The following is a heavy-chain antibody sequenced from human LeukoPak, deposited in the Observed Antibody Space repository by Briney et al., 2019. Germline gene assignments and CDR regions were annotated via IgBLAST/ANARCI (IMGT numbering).Heavy chain of an antibody. CDR3: ASSMLDIWWFDP. CDR1: GGSISSSSYY. CDR2: IYYSGST. D-gene: IGHD2-2*03. J-gene: IGHJ5*02. V-gene: IGHV4-39*01. Sequence: PSETLSLTCTVSGGSISSSSYYWGWIRQPAGKGLEWIGSIYYSGSTYYNPSLKSRVTISVDTSKNQFSLKLSSVTAADTAVYYCASSMLDIWWFDPWGQGTLVTVSS.